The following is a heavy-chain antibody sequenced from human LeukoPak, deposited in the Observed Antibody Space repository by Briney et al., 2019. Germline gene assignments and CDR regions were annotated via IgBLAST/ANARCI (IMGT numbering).Heavy chain of an antibody. J-gene: IGHJ4*02. D-gene: IGHD1-26*01. Sequence: GASVKVSCKASGYTFTGYYMHWVRQAPGQGLEWMGRINPNSGGTNYAQKFQGRVTMARDTSISTAYMELSRLRSDDTAVYYCAIQHPTVGATGNYWGQGTLVTVSS. CDR1: GYTFTGYY. CDR2: INPNSGGT. CDR3: AIQHPTVGATGNY. V-gene: IGHV1-2*06.